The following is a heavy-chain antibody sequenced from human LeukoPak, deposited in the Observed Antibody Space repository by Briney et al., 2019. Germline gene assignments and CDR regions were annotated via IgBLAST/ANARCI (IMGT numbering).Heavy chain of an antibody. Sequence: GGSLRLSCAASGFTFSSYGMHWVRQAPGKGLEWVANINENGREKFYGASVKGRFTISRDDAKNSVDLQMNSLRVEDTAVYYCARSLWPEDYWGQGTLATVSS. CDR2: INENGREK. CDR3: ARSLWPEDY. V-gene: IGHV3-7*01. D-gene: IGHD2-15*01. CDR1: GFTFSSYG. J-gene: IGHJ4*02.